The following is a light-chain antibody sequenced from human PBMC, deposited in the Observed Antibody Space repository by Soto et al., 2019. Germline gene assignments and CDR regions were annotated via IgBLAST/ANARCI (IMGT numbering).Light chain of an antibody. Sequence: QAVVTQPASVSGSPGQSITISCTGASSDVAAYKYVSWYQQHPGKAPKLIIYDVSKWPPGVSNRFFSSKSGYTASLTISGLQAEDEADYYCSLYTARGVFGTGTKLTVL. CDR3: SLYTARGV. CDR2: DVS. CDR1: SSDVAAYKY. V-gene: IGLV2-14*03. J-gene: IGLJ1*01.